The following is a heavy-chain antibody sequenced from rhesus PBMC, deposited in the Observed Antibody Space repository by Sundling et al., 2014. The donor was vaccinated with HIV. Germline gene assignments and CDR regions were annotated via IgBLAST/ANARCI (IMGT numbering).Heavy chain of an antibody. D-gene: IGHD2-15*01. J-gene: IGHJ4*01. CDR3: ARAAIGVVELTAPLRSFDY. Sequence: QVQLQESGPAVVKPSETLSLTCAVSGGSISSAYYWGWIRQPPGKGLEWIGYIGGTSGTTYYNPSLKSRVTISTDTSKKQFSLKLSSVTAADTAVYYCARAAIGVVELTAPLRSFDYWGQGVLVTVSS. CDR2: IGGTSGTT. V-gene: IGHV4-99*02. CDR1: GGSISSAYY.